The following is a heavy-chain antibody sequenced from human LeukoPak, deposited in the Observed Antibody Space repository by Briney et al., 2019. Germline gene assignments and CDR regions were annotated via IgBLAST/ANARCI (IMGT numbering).Heavy chain of an antibody. V-gene: IGHV3-23*01. D-gene: IGHD3-16*02. CDR2: ISGSGGST. CDR1: GFTFSNYA. J-gene: IGHJ6*02. CDR3: ARDRDDYVWGSYRYYGYYYYGMDV. Sequence: GGSLRLSCAASGFTFSNYAMSWVRQAPGKGLEWVSAISGSGGSTYYADSVKGRFTVSRDNAKNSLYLQMNSLRAEDTAVYYCARDRDDYVWGSYRYYGYYYYGMDVWGQGTTVTVSS.